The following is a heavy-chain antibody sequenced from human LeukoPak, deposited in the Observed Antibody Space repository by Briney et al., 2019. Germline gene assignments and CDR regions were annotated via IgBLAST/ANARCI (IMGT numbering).Heavy chain of an antibody. J-gene: IGHJ4*02. CDR1: GESLNYYY. CDR3: ASGAWATRLHS. D-gene: IGHD5-24*01. V-gene: IGHV4-34*12. Sequence: SDTPSLTCAVYGESLNYYYWSWIRQSPEKGLEWIGEVFDGKTTNYNPSLKSRVTISAVTSSNQFSLNLKSVTAADTAVYYCASGAWATRLHSWAQGTLVIVSS. CDR2: VFDGKTT.